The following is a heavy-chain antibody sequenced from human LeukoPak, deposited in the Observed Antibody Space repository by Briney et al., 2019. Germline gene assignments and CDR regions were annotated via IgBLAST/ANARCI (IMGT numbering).Heavy chain of an antibody. D-gene: IGHD3-3*01. V-gene: IGHV1-2*02. CDR3: ARANYDFWSGYYTRGWFDP. J-gene: IGHJ5*02. CDR2: INPNSGGT. CDR1: GYTFTGYY. Sequence: GASVKVSCKASGYTFTGYYMHWVRQAPGQGLEWMGWINPNSGGTNYAQKFQGRVTMTRDTSISTAYMELSRLRSDDTAVYYCARANYDFWSGYYTRGWFDPWGQGTLVIVSS.